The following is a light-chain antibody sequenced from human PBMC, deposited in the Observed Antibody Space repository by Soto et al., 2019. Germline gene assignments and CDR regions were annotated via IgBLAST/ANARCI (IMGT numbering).Light chain of an antibody. J-gene: IGKJ1*01. Sequence: EIVLTQSPGTLSLSPGERATLSCRASQSVSSSYLTWYQQKPGQAPRLLIYDTSRRATGTPDRFSGSGSWTEFTLTIGRLDPEDFAVYYCQQYGSSPWTFGQGTKVEIK. CDR2: DTS. CDR3: QQYGSSPWT. CDR1: QSVSSSY. V-gene: IGKV3-20*01.